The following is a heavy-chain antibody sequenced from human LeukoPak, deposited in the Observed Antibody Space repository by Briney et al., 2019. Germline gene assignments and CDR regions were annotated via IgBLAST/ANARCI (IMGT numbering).Heavy chain of an antibody. J-gene: IGHJ6*04. D-gene: IGHD3-10*01. CDR2: ISAYNGNT. V-gene: IGHV1-18*04. CDR1: GYTFTSYG. CDR3: ARAGLLWFGELLQVGLMDV. Sequence: ASVKVSCKASGYTFTSYGISWVRQAPGQGLEWMGWISAYNGNTNYAQKLQGRVTMTTDTSTSTAYMELRGLRSDDTAVYYCARAGLLWFGELLQVGLMDVWGKGTTVTVSS.